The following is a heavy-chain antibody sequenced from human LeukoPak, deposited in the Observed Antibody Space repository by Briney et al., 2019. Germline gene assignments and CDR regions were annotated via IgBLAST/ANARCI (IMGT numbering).Heavy chain of an antibody. Sequence: SETLSLTCAVSGYSISSGYYWGWIRQPPGKGLEWIGYIYYSGSTNYNPSLKSRVTISVDTSKNQFSLKLSSVTAADTAVYYCASGDGYNFDYWGQGTLVTVSS. CDR1: GYSISSGYY. CDR2: IYYSGST. V-gene: IGHV4-61*01. J-gene: IGHJ4*02. CDR3: ASGDGYNFDY. D-gene: IGHD5-24*01.